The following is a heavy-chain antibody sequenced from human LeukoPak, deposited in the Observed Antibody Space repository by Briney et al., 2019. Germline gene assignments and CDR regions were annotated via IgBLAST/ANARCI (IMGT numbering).Heavy chain of an antibody. CDR1: GYTFTGYY. CDR2: INPNSGGT. V-gene: IGHV1-2*02. Sequence: ASVKLSCKASGYTFTGYYMHWVRQAPGQVLEWMGWINPNSGGTNYAQKFQGRVTMTRDTSISTAYMELSRLRSDDTAVYYCARVPGYVPFSDYWGQGTLVTVSS. D-gene: IGHD3-16*01. CDR3: ARVPGYVPFSDY. J-gene: IGHJ4*02.